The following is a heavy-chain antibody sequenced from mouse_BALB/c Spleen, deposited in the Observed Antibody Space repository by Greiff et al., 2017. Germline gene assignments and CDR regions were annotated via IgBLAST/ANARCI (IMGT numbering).Heavy chain of an antibody. V-gene: IGHV5-17*02. CDR2: ISSGSSTI. D-gene: IGHD2-10*02. J-gene: IGHJ2*01. CDR3: ARGYEGYFDY. CDR1: GFTFSSFG. Sequence: EVHLVESGGGLVQPGGSRKLSCAASGFTFSSFGMHWVRQAPEKGLEWVAYISSGSSTIYYADTVKGRFTISRDNPKNTLFLQMTSLRSEDTAMYYCARGYEGYFDYWGQGTTLTVSS.